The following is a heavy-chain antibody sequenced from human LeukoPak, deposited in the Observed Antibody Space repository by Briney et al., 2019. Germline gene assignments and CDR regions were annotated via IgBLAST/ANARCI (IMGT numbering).Heavy chain of an antibody. CDR3: ARGVSWCSSTSCYAPFDY. CDR1: GGTFSSYA. J-gene: IGHJ4*02. Sequence: SVKVSCKASGGTFSSYAISWVRQAPGQGLEWMGGIIPIFGTANYAQKFQGRVTMTEDTSTDTAYMELSSLRSEDTAVYYCARGVSWCSSTSCYAPFDYWGQGTLVTVSS. CDR2: IIPIFGTA. V-gene: IGHV1-69*06. D-gene: IGHD2-2*01.